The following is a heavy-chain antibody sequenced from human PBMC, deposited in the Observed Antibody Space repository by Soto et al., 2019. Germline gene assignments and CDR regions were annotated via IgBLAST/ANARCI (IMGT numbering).Heavy chain of an antibody. Sequence: ASVKVSCKASGYTFTGYYMHWVRQAPGQGLEWMGWINPSSGGTNYAQKFQGRVTMTRDTSISTAYMELSRLRSDDTALYYCARAKSYSNLFDYWGQGTLVAVSS. CDR1: GYTFTGYY. V-gene: IGHV1-2*02. CDR2: INPSSGGT. J-gene: IGHJ4*02. CDR3: ARAKSYSNLFDY. D-gene: IGHD4-4*01.